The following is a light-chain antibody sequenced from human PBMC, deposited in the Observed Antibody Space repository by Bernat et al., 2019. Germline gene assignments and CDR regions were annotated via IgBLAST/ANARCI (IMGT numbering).Light chain of an antibody. J-gene: IGLJ1*01. V-gene: IGLV2-18*02. CDR2: EVS. Sequence: QSALTQPPSVSGSPGQSVTISCTGTSSDVGSYNRVSWYQQPPGTAPKLMIYEVSNRPSGVPDRFSGSKSGNTDSLTISGLRAEDEADYYCSSYTSSNTYVFGTGTKVTVL. CDR3: SSYTSSNTYV. CDR1: SSDVGSYNR.